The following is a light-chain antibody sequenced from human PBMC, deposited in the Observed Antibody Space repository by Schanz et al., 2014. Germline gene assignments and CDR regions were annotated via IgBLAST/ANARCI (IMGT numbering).Light chain of an antibody. CDR2: GTS. CDR3: HQYINSPFT. Sequence: EIVLTQSPGTLSLSPGARATLSCRASQSVHRNYLAWHQQKPGQAPRLRIYGTSIRATGIPDRFSGSGSGTDFTLTISRLEPEDFAVYYCHQYINSPFTFGPGTKRDLK. CDR1: QSVHRNY. V-gene: IGKV3-20*01. J-gene: IGKJ3*01.